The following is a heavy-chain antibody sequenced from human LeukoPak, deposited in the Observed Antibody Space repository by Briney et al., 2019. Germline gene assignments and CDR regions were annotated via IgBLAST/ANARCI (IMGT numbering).Heavy chain of an antibody. CDR2: IYYSGSI. CDR3: ARTSWLQSSYYFDY. V-gene: IGHV4-59*08. J-gene: IGHJ4*02. Sequence: SETLSLTCTVSGGSISSHYWSWIRQPPGKGLEWIGYIYYSGSINYNPSLKSRVTISVHTSKNQFSLKLSSVTAADTAVYYCARTSWLQSSYYFDYWGQGTLVTVSS. D-gene: IGHD5-24*01. CDR1: GGSISSHY.